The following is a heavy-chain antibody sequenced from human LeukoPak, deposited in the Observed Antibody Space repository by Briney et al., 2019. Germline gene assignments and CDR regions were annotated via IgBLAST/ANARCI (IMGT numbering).Heavy chain of an antibody. D-gene: IGHD5-12*01. V-gene: IGHV3-23*01. Sequence: GGSLRLSCAASGFTFSNYAMNWVRRAPGRGLEWVSVVIGSSGSTDYADSVKGRFTISRDISKNTLYLQMNRLRAEDTAIYYCAKGAYDYIEIGYFDYWGQGTPVTVAS. J-gene: IGHJ4*02. CDR2: VIGSSGST. CDR3: AKGAYDYIEIGYFDY. CDR1: GFTFSNYA.